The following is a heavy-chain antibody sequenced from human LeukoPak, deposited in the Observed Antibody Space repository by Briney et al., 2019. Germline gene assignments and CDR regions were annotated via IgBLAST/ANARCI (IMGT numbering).Heavy chain of an antibody. J-gene: IGHJ4*02. D-gene: IGHD3-10*01. V-gene: IGHV3-23*01. CDR2: ISGGGGNT. CDR3: ARGAAGSYYKPFDY. Sequence: GGSLRLSCAASEFTFNTYAMSWVRQAPGKGLEWVSIISGGGGNTYYVESVKGRFTISRDNSKSTLYLQMNSLRAGDTAVYYCARGAAGSYYKPFDYWGQGTLVTVSS. CDR1: EFTFNTYA.